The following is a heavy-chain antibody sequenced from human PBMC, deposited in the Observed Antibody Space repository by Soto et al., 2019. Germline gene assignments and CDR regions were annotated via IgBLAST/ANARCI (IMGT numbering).Heavy chain of an antibody. D-gene: IGHD2-2*02. CDR2: IYPGDSDT. CDR3: ARQLYCSSTSCYRAIDY. V-gene: IGHV5-51*01. Sequence: PGESLKISFKGSGYSFTTYWIGWVRQTPGKGLEWMGIIYPGDSDTRYSPSFQGQVTISADKSISTAYLQWSSLKASDTAIYYCARQLYCSSTSCYRAIDYWGQGTLVTVSS. CDR1: GYSFTTYW. J-gene: IGHJ4*02.